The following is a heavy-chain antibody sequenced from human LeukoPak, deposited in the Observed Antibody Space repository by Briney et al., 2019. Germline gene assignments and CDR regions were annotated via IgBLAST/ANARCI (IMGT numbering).Heavy chain of an antibody. CDR1: GFIFSDYY. Sequence: GGSLRLSCAASGFIFSDYYMTWMRQIPGKGLEWVAYISGSGTTMDYAKSVKGRFTISRDNAKDSLYLQMNGLEAGDTAVYYCAKGHTYGMIWGQGALVSVSS. CDR3: AKGHTYGMI. V-gene: IGHV3-11*01. D-gene: IGHD2-8*01. CDR2: ISGSGTTM. J-gene: IGHJ4*02.